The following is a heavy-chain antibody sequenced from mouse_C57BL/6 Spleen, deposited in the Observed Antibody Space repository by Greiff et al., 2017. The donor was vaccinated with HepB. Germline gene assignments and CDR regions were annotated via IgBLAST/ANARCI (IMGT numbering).Heavy chain of an antibody. V-gene: IGHV1-81*01. Sequence: VQLQQSGAELARPGASVKLSCKASGYTFTSYGISWVKQRTGQGLEWIGEIYPRSGNTYYNEKFKGKATLTADKSSSTAYMELRSLTSEDSAVYVCARGDYYGSSPYYFDYWGQGTTLTVSS. D-gene: IGHD1-1*01. J-gene: IGHJ2*01. CDR2: IYPRSGNT. CDR3: ARGDYYGSSPYYFDY. CDR1: GYTFTSYG.